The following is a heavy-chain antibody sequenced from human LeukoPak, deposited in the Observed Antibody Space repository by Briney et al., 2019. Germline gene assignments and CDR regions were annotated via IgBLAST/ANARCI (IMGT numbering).Heavy chain of an antibody. V-gene: IGHV1-2*02. CDR3: ARLQFSANRPRDY. CDR1: GYTFTSYD. CDR2: INPSSGGT. J-gene: IGHJ4*02. D-gene: IGHD5-24*01. Sequence: ASVKVSCKASGYTFTSYDINWIRQAPGQGLEWVGWINPSSGGTNYTQKFEGRVTMTRDTSLTTAYMELRSLRPDDTAVYYCARLQFSANRPRDYWGQGTLVTVSS.